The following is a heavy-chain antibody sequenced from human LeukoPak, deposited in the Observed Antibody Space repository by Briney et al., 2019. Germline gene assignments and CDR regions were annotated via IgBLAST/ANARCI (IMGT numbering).Heavy chain of an antibody. J-gene: IGHJ3*02. Sequence: GGSLRLSCAASGFTFSSYAMSWVRQAPGKGLEWVSAISGSGGSTYYADSVKGRFTISRDNSKNTLYLQMNSLRAEDTAVYYCAKGAEITMIVVDDAFDIWGQGTMVTVSS. CDR3: AKGAEITMIVVDDAFDI. V-gene: IGHV3-23*01. CDR1: GFTFSSYA. CDR2: ISGSGGST. D-gene: IGHD3-22*01.